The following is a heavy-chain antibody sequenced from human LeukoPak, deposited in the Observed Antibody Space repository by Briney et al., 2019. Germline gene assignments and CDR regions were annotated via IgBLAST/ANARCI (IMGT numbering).Heavy chain of an antibody. CDR2: ISYSGST. CDR3: ARAGGNWFDP. V-gene: IGHV4-59*01. J-gene: IGHJ5*02. Sequence: KASETLSLTCTVSGGSLSRYYWSLIRQPPGKGLEWIGYISYSGSTNYNPPLKSRVTISVDTSKNQFSLRLSSVTAADTAVYYCARAGGNWFDPWGQGTLVTVSS. D-gene: IGHD3-10*01. CDR1: GGSLSRYY.